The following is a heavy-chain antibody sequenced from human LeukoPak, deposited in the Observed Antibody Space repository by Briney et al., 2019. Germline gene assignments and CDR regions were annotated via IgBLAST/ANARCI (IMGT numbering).Heavy chain of an antibody. V-gene: IGHV3-49*03. CDR3: SRAVRVSGDAFDF. Sequence: GGSQRLSCSTSGFTFGDYPMSWLRQAPGKGLEWVGYIRNKDYGETTEYAASVKGRSTISRDDSKCIAYLQIHSLKTDDTGVYYCSRAVRVSGDAFDFWGQGTMVTVSS. CDR1: GFTFGDYP. CDR2: IRNKDYGETT. J-gene: IGHJ3*01.